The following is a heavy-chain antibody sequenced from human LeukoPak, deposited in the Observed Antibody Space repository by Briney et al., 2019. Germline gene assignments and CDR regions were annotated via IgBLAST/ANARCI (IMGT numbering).Heavy chain of an antibody. CDR1: GNYW. CDR3: AREGFAGVVTKHTPYYFDY. V-gene: IGHV3-74*01. CDR2: IHSDGSWT. D-gene: IGHD3-3*01. J-gene: IGHJ4*02. Sequence: GGSLRLSCAASGNYWMHWVRQVPGKGLVWVSHIHSDGSWTSYADSVKGRVTISKYNAKNTVYLQMNSLRAEDTAVYYCAREGFAGVVTKHTPYYFDYWGQGTLVTVSS.